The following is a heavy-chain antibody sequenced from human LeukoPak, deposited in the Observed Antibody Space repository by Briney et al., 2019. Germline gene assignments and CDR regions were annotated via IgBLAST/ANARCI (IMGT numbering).Heavy chain of an antibody. CDR1: GYSFTSYW. Sequence: GESLKISCKGSGYSFTSYWIGWVRQMPGKGLEWMGIIYPGDSDTRYSPSFQGQVTISADKSISTAYLQWSSLKASDTAMYYCARNRHNWNRSYYGMDVWGQGTTVTVSS. J-gene: IGHJ6*02. CDR2: IYPGDSDT. D-gene: IGHD1-20*01. CDR3: ARNRHNWNRSYYGMDV. V-gene: IGHV5-51*01.